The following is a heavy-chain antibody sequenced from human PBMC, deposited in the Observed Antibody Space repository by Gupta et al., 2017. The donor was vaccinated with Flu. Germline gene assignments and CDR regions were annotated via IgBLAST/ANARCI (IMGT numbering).Heavy chain of an antibody. D-gene: IGHD3-22*01. V-gene: IGHV4-59*08. Sequence: QVQLQESGPGLVTPSETLSLTCTVSGGSINNYFWNWIRQPPGKGLEWIGYIYYSGSTSYNPSLKSRVTISVDTSKNQCALKLSSVTAADTAVYFCARHRADYESSGRAFDFWGRGTMVTVSS. J-gene: IGHJ3*01. CDR2: IYYSGST. CDR1: GGSINNYF. CDR3: ARHRADYESSGRAFDF.